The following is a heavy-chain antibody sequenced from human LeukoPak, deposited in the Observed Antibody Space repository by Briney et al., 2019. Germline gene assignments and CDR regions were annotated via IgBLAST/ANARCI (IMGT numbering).Heavy chain of an antibody. CDR1: GGSFSGYY. Sequence: SETLSLTCAVYGGSFSGYYWSWIRQPPGKGLEWIGEINHSGSTNHNPSLKSRVTISVDTSKNQFSLKLSSVTAADTAVYYCARGRMGRRRFDYWGQGTLVTVSS. CDR3: ARGRMGRRRFDY. J-gene: IGHJ4*02. V-gene: IGHV4-34*01. D-gene: IGHD2-8*01. CDR2: INHSGST.